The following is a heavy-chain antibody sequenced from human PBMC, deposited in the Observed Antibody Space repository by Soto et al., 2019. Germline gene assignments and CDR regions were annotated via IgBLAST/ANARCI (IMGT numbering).Heavy chain of an antibody. CDR2: IGPAGDT. D-gene: IGHD6-13*01. CDR1: GFTFSSSD. J-gene: IGHJ4*02. CDR3: ARGSAAGNLDY. V-gene: IGHV3-13*01. Sequence: VQLVESGGGLVQPGGSLRLSCAASGFTFSSSDMLWVRQPTGKGLEWVSAIGPAGDTYYPGSVKGRFTISRENAKNSLYLQMNSLRAGDTAVYYCARGSAAGNLDYWGQGTLVSVSS.